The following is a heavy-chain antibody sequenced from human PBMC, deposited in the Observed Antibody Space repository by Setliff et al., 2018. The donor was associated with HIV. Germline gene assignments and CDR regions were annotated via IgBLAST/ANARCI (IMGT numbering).Heavy chain of an antibody. Sequence: SETLSLTCTVSGGSISSSSYYWGWIRQPPGKGLEWIGNIYYSGSTYYNPSLQSRVTIFVDTSKNQFSLKLSSVTAADTAVYYCARLDYWGQGRLVTVSS. CDR2: IYYSGST. CDR1: GGSISSSSYY. CDR3: ARLDY. V-gene: IGHV4-39*01. J-gene: IGHJ4*02.